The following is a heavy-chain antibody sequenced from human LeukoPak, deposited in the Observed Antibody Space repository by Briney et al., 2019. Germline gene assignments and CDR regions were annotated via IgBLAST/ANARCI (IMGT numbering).Heavy chain of an antibody. Sequence: PSETLSLTCTVSGGSVSSYYWSWIRQPPAKGLEWIGYIYTSGSTNYNPSLKSRVTISVDTSKNQFSLKLSSVTAADTAVYYCARRSGYGWDDAFDIWGQGTMVTVSS. CDR1: GGSVSSYY. J-gene: IGHJ3*02. CDR2: IYTSGST. D-gene: IGHD3-22*01. CDR3: ARRSGYGWDDAFDI. V-gene: IGHV4-4*09.